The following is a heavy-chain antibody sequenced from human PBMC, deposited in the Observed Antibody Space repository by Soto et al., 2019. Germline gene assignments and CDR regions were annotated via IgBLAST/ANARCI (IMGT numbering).Heavy chain of an antibody. V-gene: IGHV1-18*01. Sequence: QVQVVQSGAEVKNPGASVRVSCKPSAYNLAGDGFTWVRQAPGQGLEWMGWINVHNGDTNYAQKFQDRFSLTTDTLTRTVYMELTNLRSDDTAVYYCARRGNPYMDVWGQGTTVIVSS. CDR1: AYNLAGDG. J-gene: IGHJ6*02. CDR2: INVHNGDT. CDR3: ARRGNPYMDV.